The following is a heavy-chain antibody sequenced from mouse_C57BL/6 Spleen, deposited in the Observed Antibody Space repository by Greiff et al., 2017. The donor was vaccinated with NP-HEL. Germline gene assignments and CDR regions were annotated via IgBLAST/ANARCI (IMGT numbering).Heavy chain of an antibody. CDR3: TTLSYYSNYGY. CDR1: GFNIKDDY. J-gene: IGHJ2*01. Sequence: EVKLQESGAELVRPGASVKLSCTASGFNIKDDYMHWVKQRPEQGLEWIGWIDPENGDTEYASKFQGKATITADTSSNTAYLQLSSLTSEDTAVYYCTTLSYYSNYGYWGQGTTLTVSS. D-gene: IGHD2-5*01. CDR2: IDPENGDT. V-gene: IGHV14-4*01.